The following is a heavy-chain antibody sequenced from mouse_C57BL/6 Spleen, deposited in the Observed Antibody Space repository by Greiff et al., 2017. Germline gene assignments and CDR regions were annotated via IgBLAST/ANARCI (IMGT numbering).Heavy chain of an antibody. D-gene: IGHD2-4*01. J-gene: IGHJ3*01. CDR3: ARIYYDYGFAY. CDR2: FDPSDSYT. CDR1: GYTFTSYW. Sequence: QVQLQQPGAELVMPGASVKLSCKASGYTFTSYWMHWVKQRPGQGLAWIGEFDPSDSYTNYNQQFKGKSTLTVDKSSSTAYMQLSSLTSEDSAVYYCARIYYDYGFAYWGQGTLVTVSA. V-gene: IGHV1-69*01.